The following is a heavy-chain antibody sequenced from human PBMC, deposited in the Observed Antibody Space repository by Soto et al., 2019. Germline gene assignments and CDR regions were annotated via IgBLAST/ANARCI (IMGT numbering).Heavy chain of an antibody. Sequence: EVQLVESGGGLVQPGGSLRLSCAASGFTFSRYEMNWVRQAPGKGLEWVSYISSSGSTIYYADSVKGRFTISRDNAKNSLYLQMNSLRAEDTAVYYCARPVTTTGGFDYWGQGTLVTVSS. V-gene: IGHV3-48*03. J-gene: IGHJ4*02. CDR2: ISSSGSTI. CDR1: GFTFSRYE. D-gene: IGHD4-17*01. CDR3: ARPVTTTGGFDY.